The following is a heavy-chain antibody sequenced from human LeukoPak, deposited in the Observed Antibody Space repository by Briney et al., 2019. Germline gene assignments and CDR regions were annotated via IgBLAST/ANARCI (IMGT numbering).Heavy chain of an antibody. CDR3: ARGHCFGGDCYFDY. CDR2: IYYSGST. D-gene: IGHD2-21*02. J-gene: IGHJ4*02. Sequence: SDTLSLTCTLSIRSITSSSYYWGWIRQPPGKGLEWIGSIYYSGSTYYNPSLKSRVTISVDTSKNQFSLKLSSVTAADTAVHYCARGHCFGGDCYFDYWGPGTLVTVSS. V-gene: IGHV4-39*01. CDR1: IRSITSSSYY.